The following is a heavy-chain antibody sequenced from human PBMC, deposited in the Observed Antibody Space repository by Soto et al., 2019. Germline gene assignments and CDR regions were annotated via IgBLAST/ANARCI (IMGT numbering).Heavy chain of an antibody. J-gene: IGHJ5*02. V-gene: IGHV3-7*01. CDR3: ARVLDYDYVWGSYPLNWFDP. CDR1: GFTFSNFW. CDR2: IKHDGSET. Sequence: PGGSLRLSCAASGFTFSNFWMSWVRQPPGKGLEWVANIKHDGSETYYVDSVKGRFTISRDNAENSLYLQMNSLRAEDTAVYYCARVLDYDYVWGSYPLNWFDPWGQGT. D-gene: IGHD3-16*02.